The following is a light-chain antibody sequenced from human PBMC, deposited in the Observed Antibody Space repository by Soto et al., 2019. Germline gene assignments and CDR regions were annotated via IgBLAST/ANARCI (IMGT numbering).Light chain of an antibody. J-gene: IGLJ1*01. V-gene: IGLV2-14*01. CDR2: DVS. Sequence: QSVLTQPASVSGSPGQSITISCTGTSNDIGYYNYVSWYQQHPGTAPKLMIYDVSNRPSGVSTRFSGSKSGNTASLTISGLQAEDEADYYCCSYSTTSTYVFGTGTKVTVL. CDR1: SNDIGYYNY. CDR3: CSYSTTSTYV.